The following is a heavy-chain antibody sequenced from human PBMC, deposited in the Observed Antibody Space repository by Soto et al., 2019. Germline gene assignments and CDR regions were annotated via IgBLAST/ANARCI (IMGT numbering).Heavy chain of an antibody. V-gene: IGHV3-23*01. D-gene: IGHD4-17*01. CDR1: GFTFSSYA. J-gene: IGHJ4*02. Sequence: EVQLLESGGGLQRGGGSLRLSCAASGFTFSSYAMNWVRQAPGKGLEWVSVIHGSGGSTYYADSVKGRFTISRDNSKNTVDRQMSSLRAGDTAVYYCARGKDGDTVTTFAYGGQGTLVTVSS. CDR3: ARGKDGDTVTTFAY. CDR2: IHGSGGST.